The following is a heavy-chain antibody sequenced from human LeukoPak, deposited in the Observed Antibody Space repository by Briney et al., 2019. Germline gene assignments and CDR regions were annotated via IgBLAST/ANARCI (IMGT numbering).Heavy chain of an antibody. Sequence: ASVKVSCKASGYTFTSYGISWVRQAPGQGLEWMGWISAYNGNTNYAQKLQGRVTMTTDTSTSTAYMELRSLRSDDTAVYYCARDLSRYFDWLLHLDYWGQGTLVTVSS. CDR3: ARDLSRYFDWLLHLDY. CDR1: GYTFTSYG. V-gene: IGHV1-18*04. J-gene: IGHJ4*02. D-gene: IGHD3-9*01. CDR2: ISAYNGNT.